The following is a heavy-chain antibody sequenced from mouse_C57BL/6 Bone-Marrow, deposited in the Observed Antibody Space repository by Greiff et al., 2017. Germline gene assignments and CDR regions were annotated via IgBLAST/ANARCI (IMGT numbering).Heavy chain of an antibody. Sequence: EVKVVESGGGLVKPGGSLKLSCAASGFTFSSYAMSWVRQTPEKRLEWVATISDGGSYTYYPDNVKGRFTISRDNAKNNLYLQMSHLKSEDTAMYYCARGITTVVAPYYYAMDYWGQGTSVTVSS. CDR2: ISDGGSYT. D-gene: IGHD1-1*01. CDR1: GFTFSSYA. V-gene: IGHV5-4*03. CDR3: ARGITTVVAPYYYAMDY. J-gene: IGHJ4*01.